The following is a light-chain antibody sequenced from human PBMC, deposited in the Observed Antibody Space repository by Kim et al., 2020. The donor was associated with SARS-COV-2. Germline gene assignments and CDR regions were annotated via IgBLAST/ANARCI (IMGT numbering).Light chain of an antibody. CDR1: STKIGNNF. V-gene: IGLV1-47*01. CDR3: ASWDDTLNSQL. Sequence: GRTVTIACSGRSTKIGNNFVFWSRQLPAAAPRLLMYRNDQRPSGVPDRISGSKSGTSASLAISDLRSEDEADYFCASWDDTLNSQLFGGGTQLTVL. CDR2: RND. J-gene: IGLJ3*02.